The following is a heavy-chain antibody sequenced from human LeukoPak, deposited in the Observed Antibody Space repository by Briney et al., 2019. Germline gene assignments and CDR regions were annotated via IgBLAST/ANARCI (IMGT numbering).Heavy chain of an antibody. J-gene: IGHJ4*02. CDR3: TTSTY. Sequence: PGGSLRLSCAASGFTFTNAWMSWVRQAPGKGLEWVGRIKSKTHGGTTDYAAPAKGRFTISGDESKNTLYLQMNSLKTEDTAVYYCTTSTYWGQGTLVTVSS. CDR1: GFTFTNAW. V-gene: IGHV3-15*01. CDR2: IKSKTHGGTT.